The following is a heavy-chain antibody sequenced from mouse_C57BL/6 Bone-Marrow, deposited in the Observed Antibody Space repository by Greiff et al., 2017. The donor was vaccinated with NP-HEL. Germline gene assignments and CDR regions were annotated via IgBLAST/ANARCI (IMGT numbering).Heavy chain of an antibody. J-gene: IGHJ1*03. CDR3: ARGGLFTTVVTPPYFDV. CDR1: GFTFSDYG. Sequence: EVQVEESGGGLVKPGGSLKLSCAASGFTFSDYGMHWVRQAPEKGLEWVAYISSGSSTIYYADTVKGRFTISRDNAKNTLFLQMTSLRSEDTAMYYCARGGLFTTVVTPPYFDVWGTGTTVTVSS. D-gene: IGHD1-1*01. CDR2: ISSGSSTI. V-gene: IGHV5-17*01.